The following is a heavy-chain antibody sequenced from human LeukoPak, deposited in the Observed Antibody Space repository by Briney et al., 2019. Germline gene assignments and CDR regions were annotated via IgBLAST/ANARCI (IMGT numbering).Heavy chain of an antibody. CDR1: GGSISSSSSY. V-gene: IGHV4-39*07. Sequence: SETLSLTCSVSGGSISSSSSYWGWIRQPPGKGLEWIGSIYHSGSTYYNPSLKSRVTISVDTSKNQFSLKLSSVTAADTAVYYCARVSDDCSGGSCYSSEWYFDYWGQGTLVTVSS. CDR2: IYHSGST. D-gene: IGHD2-15*01. J-gene: IGHJ4*02. CDR3: ARVSDDCSGGSCYSSEWYFDY.